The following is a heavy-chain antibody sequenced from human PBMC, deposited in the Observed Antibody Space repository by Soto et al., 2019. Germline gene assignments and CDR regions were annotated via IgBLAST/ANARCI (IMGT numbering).Heavy chain of an antibody. V-gene: IGHV3-53*05. CDR1: GFTVSTNY. CDR3: ARGTMIVAPDY. Sequence: GGSLRLSCEAFGFTVSTNYMSWVRQTPGKGLEWVSVFYSGGSTFYADSVKGRFTISRDNSRNTLYLQMSSLRSEDTAVYYCARGTMIVAPDYWGQGTLVTVSS. CDR2: FYSGGST. D-gene: IGHD3-22*01. J-gene: IGHJ4*02.